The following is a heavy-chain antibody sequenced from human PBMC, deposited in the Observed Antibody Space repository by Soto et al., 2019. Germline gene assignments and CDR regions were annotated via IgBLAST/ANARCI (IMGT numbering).Heavy chain of an antibody. CDR1: GGSFSGYY. Sequence: SETLSLTCAVYGGSFSGYYWSWIRQPPGKGLEWIGEINHSGSTNYNPSLKSRVTISVDTSKNQFSLKLSSVTAADTAVYYCARSHYDFWSGYYTRSPMNDYWGQGTLVTVS. D-gene: IGHD3-3*01. CDR3: ARSHYDFWSGYYTRSPMNDY. CDR2: INHSGST. J-gene: IGHJ4*02. V-gene: IGHV4-34*01.